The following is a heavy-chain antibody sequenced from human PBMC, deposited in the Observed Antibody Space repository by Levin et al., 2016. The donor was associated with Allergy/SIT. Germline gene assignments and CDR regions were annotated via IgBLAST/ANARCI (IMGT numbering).Heavy chain of an antibody. D-gene: IGHD3-16*01. Sequence: WIRQPPGKGLEWVAVIWYDGSNKYYADSVKGRFTISRDNSKNTLYLQMNSLRAEDTAVYYCARDHGGGFDPWGQGTLVTVSS. CDR2: IWYDGSNK. CDR3: ARDHGGGFDP. J-gene: IGHJ5*02. V-gene: IGHV3-33*01.